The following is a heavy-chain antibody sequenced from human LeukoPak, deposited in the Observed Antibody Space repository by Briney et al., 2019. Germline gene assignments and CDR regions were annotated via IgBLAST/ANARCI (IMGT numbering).Heavy chain of an antibody. CDR1: GFTFSSRW. Sequence: PGGSLRLSCAASGFTFSSRWMSWVRQAPGKGLEWVAKIKQDGSEKDYVDSVKGRFTISRDNAENSLYLQMNSLTTGDTAVYFCARVGYSGWNLEYWGQGTLVTVSS. D-gene: IGHD5-12*01. J-gene: IGHJ4*02. CDR3: ARVGYSGWNLEY. CDR2: IKQDGSEK. V-gene: IGHV3-7*01.